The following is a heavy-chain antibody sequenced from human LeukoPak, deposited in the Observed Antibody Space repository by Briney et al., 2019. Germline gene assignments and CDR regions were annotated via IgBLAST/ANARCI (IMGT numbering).Heavy chain of an antibody. J-gene: IGHJ4*02. CDR3: AHSAIVVVPAAILFGFDY. V-gene: IGHV2-5*01. CDR2: IYWNDYK. D-gene: IGHD2-2*02. Sequence: SGPTLVKPTQTLTLTCTFSGFSLSTSGVGVGWIRQPPGKALDWLALIYWNDYKRYRPSLKSRLTITKDTSKNQVVLTMTNMDPVDTATYYCAHSAIVVVPAAILFGFDYWGQGTLVTVSS. CDR1: GFSLSTSGVG.